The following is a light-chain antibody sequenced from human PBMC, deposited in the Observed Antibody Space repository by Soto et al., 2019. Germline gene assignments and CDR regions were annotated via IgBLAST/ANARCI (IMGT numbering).Light chain of an antibody. CDR2: AAS. CDR3: QQHNSYPVT. Sequence: DIQLTQSPSFLSASVGDRVTITCRASQGISSYLAWYQQKPGKAPNLLIYAASTLQRGVPSRFSGSGSGTEFTLTISSLQPEDFATYYCQQHNSYPVTVGGGTKVEIK. CDR1: QGISSY. V-gene: IGKV1-9*01. J-gene: IGKJ4*02.